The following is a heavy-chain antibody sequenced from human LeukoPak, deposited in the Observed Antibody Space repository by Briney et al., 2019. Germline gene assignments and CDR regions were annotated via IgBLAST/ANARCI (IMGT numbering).Heavy chain of an antibody. CDR3: VRDLT. J-gene: IGHJ4*02. V-gene: IGHV3-64D*06. CDR1: GFSFSTSA. Sequence: GGSLRLSCSASGFSFSTSAMHWVRQAPGKGPQFVSAITSNGRSTYYADSVKGRFTISRDNSKSTLDLQMSSLRPEDTAVYYCVRDLTWGQGTLVTVSS. CDR2: ITSNGRST. D-gene: IGHD4/OR15-4a*01.